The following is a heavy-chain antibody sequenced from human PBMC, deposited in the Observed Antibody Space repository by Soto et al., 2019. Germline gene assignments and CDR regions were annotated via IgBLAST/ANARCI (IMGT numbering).Heavy chain of an antibody. D-gene: IGHD3-9*01. V-gene: IGHV5-51*01. J-gene: IGHJ6*02. CDR2: IYPGDSDT. Sequence: GESLKISCKGSGYSFTSYWIGWVRQMPGKGLEWMGIIYPGDSDTRYSPSFQGQVTISADKSISTAYLQWSSLKASDTAMYYCARQERYYDILTGYSNYYYYGMDVWGQGTTVTVSS. CDR1: GYSFTSYW. CDR3: ARQERYYDILTGYSNYYYYGMDV.